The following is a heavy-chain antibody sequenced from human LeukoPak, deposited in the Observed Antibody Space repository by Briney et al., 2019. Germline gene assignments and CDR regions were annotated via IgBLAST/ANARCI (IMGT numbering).Heavy chain of an antibody. J-gene: IGHJ3*02. CDR1: GFTFSSYS. CDR2: ISSSSSYI. CDR3: ARDQGRSGWNEERRDDGAFDI. D-gene: IGHD6-19*01. Sequence: GGSLRLSCAASGFTFSSYSMNWVRQAPGKGLEWVSSISSSSSYIYYADSVKGRFTISRDNAKNSLYLQMNSLRAEDTAVYYCARDQGRSGWNEERRDDGAFDIWGQGTMVTVSS. V-gene: IGHV3-21*01.